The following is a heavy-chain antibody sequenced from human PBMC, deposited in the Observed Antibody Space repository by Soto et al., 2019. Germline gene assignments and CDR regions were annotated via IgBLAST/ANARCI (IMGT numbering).Heavy chain of an antibody. CDR1: GYRYSGYP. CDR2: ISGSGGST. D-gene: IGHD5-18*01. CDR3: AKAGYSYGCGTTILTDAFAI. Sequence: LSLSCAGVGYRYSGYPMGRLSREQRKGLEWVSAISGSGGSTFYADSVKGRFTISRDNSKNTLYLQMNSLRAEDTAVYFCAKAGYSYGCGTTILTDAFAISAEGTMVTVSS. V-gene: IGHV3-23*01. J-gene: IGHJ3*02.